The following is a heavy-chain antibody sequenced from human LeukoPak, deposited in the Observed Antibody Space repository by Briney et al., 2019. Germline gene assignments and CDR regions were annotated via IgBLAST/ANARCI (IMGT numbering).Heavy chain of an antibody. D-gene: IGHD1-26*01. CDR1: GFSLSRYG. CDR2: ISYDGNNK. V-gene: IGHV3-30*03. CDR3: ATRGSYFEDF. Sequence: GGSLRLSCAVSGFSLSRYGMHWVRQAPGKGLEWVAFISYDGNNKYRADSVKGRLSISRDTSKNILYLQMNSLRTEDTAVYYCATRGSYFEDFWGQGTLVTVSS. J-gene: IGHJ4*02.